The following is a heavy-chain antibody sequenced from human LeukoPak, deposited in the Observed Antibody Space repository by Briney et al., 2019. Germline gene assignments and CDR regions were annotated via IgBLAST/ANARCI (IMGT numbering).Heavy chain of an antibody. J-gene: IGHJ4*02. CDR1: GGSFSGYY. CDR3: ARGIVGATPAYFDY. Sequence: SETLSLTCAVYGGSFSGYYWSWIRQPPGKGLEWIGEINHSGSTNYNPSLKSRVTISVDTSKNQFSLKLSSVTAADTAVYYCARGIVGATPAYFDYWGQGTLVTVSS. V-gene: IGHV4-34*01. D-gene: IGHD1-26*01. CDR2: INHSGST.